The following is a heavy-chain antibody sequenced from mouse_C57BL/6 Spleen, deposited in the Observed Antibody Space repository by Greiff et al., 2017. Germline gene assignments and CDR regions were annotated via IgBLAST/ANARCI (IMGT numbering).Heavy chain of an antibody. J-gene: IGHJ2*01. CDR1: GFTFSSYA. Sequence: EVKLVESGGGLVKPGGSLKLSCAASGFTFSSYAMSWVRQTPEKRLEWVATISDGGSYTYYPDNVKGRFTISRDNAKNNLYLQMSHLKSEDTAMYYCARYYDYAYFDYWGQGTTLTVSS. D-gene: IGHD2-4*01. V-gene: IGHV5-4*03. CDR2: ISDGGSYT. CDR3: ARYYDYAYFDY.